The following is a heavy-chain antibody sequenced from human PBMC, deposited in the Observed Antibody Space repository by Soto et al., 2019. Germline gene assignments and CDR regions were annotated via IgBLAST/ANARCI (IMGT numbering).Heavy chain of an antibody. Sequence: GGSLRLSCAASGFTFSSYGMHWVRQAPGKGLEGVAVISYDGSNKYYADSVKGRFTISRDNSKNTLYLQMNSLRAEDTAVYYCAKDLSSRSGYYYYGMDVWGQGTTVTVSS. V-gene: IGHV3-30*18. CDR1: GFTFSSYG. D-gene: IGHD2-2*01. CDR2: ISYDGSNK. J-gene: IGHJ6*02. CDR3: AKDLSSRSGYYYYGMDV.